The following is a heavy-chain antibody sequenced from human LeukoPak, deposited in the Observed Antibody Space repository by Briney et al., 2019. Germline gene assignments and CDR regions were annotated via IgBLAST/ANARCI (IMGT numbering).Heavy chain of an antibody. D-gene: IGHD1-26*01. CDR1: GFTVSSNY. CDR3: ARGRGVGALDY. V-gene: IGHV3-53*01. J-gene: IGHJ4*02. Sequence: SGGSLRLSCAASGFTVSSNYMSWVRQAPGKGLEWVSVIYSGGSTYYSDSVKGRFTISRDNSKNTLYLQMNSLRAEDTAVYYCARGRGVGALDYWGQGTLVTVSS. CDR2: IYSGGST.